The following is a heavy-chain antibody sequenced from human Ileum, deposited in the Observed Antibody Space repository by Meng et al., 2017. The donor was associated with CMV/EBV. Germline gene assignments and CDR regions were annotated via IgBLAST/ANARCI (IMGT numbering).Heavy chain of an antibody. Sequence: FVFITDGMHWVRQAPGKGLEWVAAISSDGSKKYYTDSVKGRFTISRDNSKNTVDLQMNSLRDDDTAVYYCARGSGYSSGWSDTPDYWGQGTLVTVSS. D-gene: IGHD6-19*01. V-gene: IGHV3-30*03. CDR3: ARGSGYSSGWSDTPDY. CDR2: ISSDGSKK. J-gene: IGHJ4*02. CDR1: FVFITDG.